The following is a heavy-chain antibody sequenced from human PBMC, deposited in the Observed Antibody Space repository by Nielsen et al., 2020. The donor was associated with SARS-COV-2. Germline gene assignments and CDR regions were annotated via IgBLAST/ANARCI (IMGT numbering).Heavy chain of an antibody. V-gene: IGHV3-21*01. Sequence: GGSLRLSCAASGFTFSSYSMNWVRQAPGKGLEWVSSISSSSSYIYYADSVKGRFTISRDNAKNSLYLQMNSLRDEDTAVYYCARGIKRFLEWFGRPGSNWFDPWGQGTLVTVSS. CDR3: ARGIKRFLEWFGRPGSNWFDP. CDR1: GFTFSSYS. D-gene: IGHD3-3*01. J-gene: IGHJ5*02. CDR2: ISSSSSYI.